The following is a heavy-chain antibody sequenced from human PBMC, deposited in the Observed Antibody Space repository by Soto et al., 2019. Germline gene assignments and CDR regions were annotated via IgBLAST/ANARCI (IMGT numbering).Heavy chain of an antibody. Sequence: QVQLVESGGGVVQPGRSLRLSCAASGFTFSDYDMHWVRQAPGKGLEWVAVISYDGSNRYYADSVKGRFTVSRDNSRNTMYLQMNSLRPDDTAVYYCGKGRCISSSCRVSYGMDVWGQGTTVTVSS. CDR3: GKGRCISSSCRVSYGMDV. V-gene: IGHV3-30*18. D-gene: IGHD2-2*01. J-gene: IGHJ6*02. CDR1: GFTFSDYD. CDR2: ISYDGSNR.